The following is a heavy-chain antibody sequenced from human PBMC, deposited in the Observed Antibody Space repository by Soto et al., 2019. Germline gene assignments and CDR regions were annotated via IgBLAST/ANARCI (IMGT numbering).Heavy chain of an antibody. CDR1: GYTFTSYV. J-gene: IGHJ5*02. CDR3: ARGRAITGTMPS. V-gene: IGHV1-8*01. Sequence: QVQLVQSGAEVKKPGASVKVSCKASGYTFTSYVINWVRQATGQGLEWMGWMNPNTGNTGYAQKFQGRVTMTRNTSISTAYMELSSLRSEDTAVYYCARGRAITGTMPSWGQGTLVTVSS. D-gene: IGHD1-20*01. CDR2: MNPNTGNT.